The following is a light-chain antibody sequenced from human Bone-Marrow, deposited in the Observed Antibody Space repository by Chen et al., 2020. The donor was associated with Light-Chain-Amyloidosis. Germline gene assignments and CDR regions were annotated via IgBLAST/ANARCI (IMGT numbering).Light chain of an antibody. CDR2: WAS. V-gene: IGKV4-1*01. Sequence: DIVMTQSPDSLGVSLGERATLNCKSSQSGFHSPNNKNHLAWYQWKPGQPPRVLVYWASSRESGVPDRFSGSGSGTDFTLTISSLQAEDVAVYYCQQYYTTPLTFGPGTRVDI. CDR1: QSGFHSPNNKNH. J-gene: IGKJ3*01. CDR3: QQYYTTPLT.